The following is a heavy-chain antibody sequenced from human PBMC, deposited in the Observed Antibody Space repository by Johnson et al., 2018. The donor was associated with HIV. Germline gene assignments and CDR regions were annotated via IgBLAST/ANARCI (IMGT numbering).Heavy chain of an antibody. CDR2: IFSGGST. D-gene: IGHD5-24*01. CDR1: GVTVSSNY. J-gene: IGHJ3*02. Sequence: VQLVESGGGLVQPGGSLRLSCAASGVTVSSNYMTWVRQAPGKGLEWVSVIFSGGSTYYADSVKGRFTISRDNSKNTLHLQMNSLRVEDTAVYYCARACRDGYTCDAFDIWGQGTMVTVTS. V-gene: IGHV3-66*01. CDR3: ARACRDGYTCDAFDI.